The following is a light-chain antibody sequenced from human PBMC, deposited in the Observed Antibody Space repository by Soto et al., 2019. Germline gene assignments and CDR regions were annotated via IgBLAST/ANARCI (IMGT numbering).Light chain of an antibody. CDR3: QPYSSMLS. CDR2: DAS. CDR1: HDVSRN. J-gene: IGKJ4*01. Sequence: DIQMTQSPSSLSASVGDRVTIACRSSHDVSRNLNWLQQKRGEAPKLLIYDASNLERGVPSRFSGRGSGTVFIPTISSLQHEDVATYYCQPYSSMLSFGGGT. V-gene: IGKV1-33*01.